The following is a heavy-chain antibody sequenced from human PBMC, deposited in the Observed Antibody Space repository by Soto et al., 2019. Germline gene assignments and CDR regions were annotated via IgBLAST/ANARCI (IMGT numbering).Heavy chain of an antibody. Sequence: ASVKVSCKTSGYTFTGHYIHWVRQAPQQGPEWMGEIGPESGATRYAQKFRGRVTMTMDTSITTVYMELKNLSPDDTAVYYCGRGRSGPIVILSWGQGTPVIVSS. V-gene: IGHV1-2*02. CDR2: IGPESGAT. D-gene: IGHD1-26*01. J-gene: IGHJ5*02. CDR3: GRGRSGPIVILS. CDR1: GYTFTGHY.